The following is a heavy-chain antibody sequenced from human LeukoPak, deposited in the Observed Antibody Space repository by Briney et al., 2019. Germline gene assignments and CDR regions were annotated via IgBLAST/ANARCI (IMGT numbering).Heavy chain of an antibody. J-gene: IGHJ5*02. Sequence: QPGGSLRLSCVVSGLTVSNNYMSWVRQAPGKGLEWVSVIYSDGTTRNADSVKGRFTISRDNSKNTVYLQMDSLRAEDTAVYYCARDKDAWGQGTLVTVSS. CDR1: GLTVSNNY. V-gene: IGHV3-66*01. CDR2: IYSDGTT. CDR3: ARDKDA.